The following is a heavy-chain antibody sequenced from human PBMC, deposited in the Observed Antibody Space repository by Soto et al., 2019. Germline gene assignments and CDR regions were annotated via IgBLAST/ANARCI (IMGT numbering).Heavy chain of an antibody. J-gene: IGHJ2*01. CDR1: GYTFTSYD. Sequence: GASVKVSCKASGYTFTSYDINWVRQATGQGLEWMGWMNPNSGNTGYAQKFQGRVTMTRNTSISTAYMELSSLRSEDTAVYYCATGITMVRGVISYWYFDLWGRGTLVTVSS. CDR2: MNPNSGNT. D-gene: IGHD3-10*01. V-gene: IGHV1-8*01. CDR3: ATGITMVRGVISYWYFDL.